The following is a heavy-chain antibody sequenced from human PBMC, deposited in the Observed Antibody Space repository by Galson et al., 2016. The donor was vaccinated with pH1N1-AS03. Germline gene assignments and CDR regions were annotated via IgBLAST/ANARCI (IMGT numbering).Heavy chain of an antibody. CDR3: ARTRGVLQSSGEMLSYFDY. Sequence: SLRLSCAASGFTFGAFWMSWARQAPGKGLEWVANIKEDGNDQHYVASVKGRFTISRDNAKKSLFLQMNSLTADDTAVYYYARTRGVLQSSGEMLSYFDYWGLGSLVTVSS. J-gene: IGHJ4*02. CDR1: GFTFGAFW. D-gene: IGHD3-10*01. CDR2: IKEDGNDQ. V-gene: IGHV3-7*01.